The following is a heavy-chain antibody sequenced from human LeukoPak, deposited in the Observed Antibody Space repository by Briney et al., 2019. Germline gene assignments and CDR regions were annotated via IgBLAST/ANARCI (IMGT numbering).Heavy chain of an antibody. CDR3: ARALESIVVVPAGDY. Sequence: GGSLRLSCAASGFTFSSYSMNWVRQAPGKGLEWVSSISSSSSYIYYADSVKGRFTISRDNAKNSLFLQMNSLRAEDTAVYYCARALESIVVVPAGDYWGQGTLVTVSS. D-gene: IGHD2-2*01. CDR2: ISSSSSYI. CDR1: GFTFSSYS. J-gene: IGHJ4*02. V-gene: IGHV3-21*01.